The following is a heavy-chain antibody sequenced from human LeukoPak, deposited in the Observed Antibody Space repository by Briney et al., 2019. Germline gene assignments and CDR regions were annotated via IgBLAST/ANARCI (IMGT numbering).Heavy chain of an antibody. CDR1: GFTFSSYS. CDR3: ARGPYYDFWSGYSTYGGIDY. J-gene: IGHJ4*02. CDR2: ISSSSSTI. V-gene: IGHV3-48*01. Sequence: GGSLRPSCAASGFTFSSYSMNWVRQAPGKGLEWVSYISSSSSTIYYADSVKGRFTISRDNAKNSLYLQMNSLRAEDTAVYYCARGPYYDFWSGYSTYGGIDYWGQGTLVTVSS. D-gene: IGHD3-3*01.